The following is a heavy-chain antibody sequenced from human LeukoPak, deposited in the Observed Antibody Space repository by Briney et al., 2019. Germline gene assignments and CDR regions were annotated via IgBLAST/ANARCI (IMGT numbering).Heavy chain of an antibody. D-gene: IGHD2-2*01. V-gene: IGHV4-38-2*02. Sequence: SETLSLTCTVSGYSISSGYYWGWISQPPGNGLEWIGSIYHSVITYYNPSLKSRATISVDTSKNQFSRKVSSVTAADTAVYYCPRHARIWGSCSSTRCKAWFDPWGDGTLVTVSS. CDR3: PRHARIWGSCSSTRCKAWFDP. J-gene: IGHJ5*02. CDR1: GYSISSGYY. CDR2: IYHSVIT.